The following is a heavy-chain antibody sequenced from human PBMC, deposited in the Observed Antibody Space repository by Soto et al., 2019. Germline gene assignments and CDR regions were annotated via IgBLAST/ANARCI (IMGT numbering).Heavy chain of an antibody. J-gene: IGHJ4*02. CDR3: ASVPIWCGSSSCYTEGFDS. CDR1: GFVFSDYA. D-gene: IGHD2-2*01. CDR2: ISAGGSDT. V-gene: IGHV3-23*01. Sequence: EVQLLDSGGGWVQPGGSLRLSCVASGFVFSDYAMSWVRKAPGKGLEGVSAISAGGSDTYYADSVKGRFTVSRVNSKNTLYLQMNTLRAEDTAIYYCASVPIWCGSSSCYTEGFDSWGQGTLVTVSS.